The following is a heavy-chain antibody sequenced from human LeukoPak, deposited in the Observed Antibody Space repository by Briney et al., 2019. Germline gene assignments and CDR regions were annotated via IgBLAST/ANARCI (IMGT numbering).Heavy chain of an antibody. D-gene: IGHD6-13*01. V-gene: IGHV1-8*03. CDR3: ARARIAAAGTSSVYYMDV. CDR1: GYTFTSYD. J-gene: IGHJ6*03. CDR2: MNPNSGNT. Sequence: GASVKVSCKASGYTFTSYDINWVRQATGQGLEWMGWMNPNSGNTGYAQKFQGRVTITRNTSISTAYMELSSLRSEDTAVYYCARARIAAAGTSSVYYMDVWGKGTTVTVSS.